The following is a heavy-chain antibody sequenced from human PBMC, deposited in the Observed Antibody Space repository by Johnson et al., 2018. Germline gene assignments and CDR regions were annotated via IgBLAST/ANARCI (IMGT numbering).Heavy chain of an antibody. CDR2: ISYDGSNK. Sequence: QVQLVESGGGVVQPGRSLRLSCAASGFTFSSYGMHWVRQAPGKGLEWVAVISYDGSNKYYADSVKGRFTISRDNSKNTLYLQMNSLRAEDTDVYYCAKDPSGWHYYYYMDVWGKGTTVTVSS. D-gene: IGHD6-19*01. J-gene: IGHJ6*03. CDR3: AKDPSGWHYYYYMDV. CDR1: GFTFSSYG. V-gene: IGHV3-30*18.